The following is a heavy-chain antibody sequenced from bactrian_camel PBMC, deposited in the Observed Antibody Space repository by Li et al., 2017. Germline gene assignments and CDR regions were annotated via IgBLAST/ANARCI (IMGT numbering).Heavy chain of an antibody. J-gene: IGHJ4*01. D-gene: IGHD6*01. CDR2: IYIAFRPDDRIT. CDR3: AAQFSRRLDGSRGPTLLSSDYDY. Sequence: HVQLVESGGGSVQVGGSLRLSCAGSGHRWLTYCMGYFRQAPGKEREAVATIYIAFRPDDRITYYHDSVKGRFTIYQHNANKTLALQMNSLKPEDTAMYYCAAQFSRRLDGSRGPTLLSSDYDYWGQGTQVTVS. V-gene: IGHV3-2*01. CDR1: GHRWLTYC.